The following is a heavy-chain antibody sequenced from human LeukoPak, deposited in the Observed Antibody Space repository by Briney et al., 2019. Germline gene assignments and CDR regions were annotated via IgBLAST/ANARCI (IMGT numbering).Heavy chain of an antibody. V-gene: IGHV1-18*01. CDR2: ISAYNGNT. D-gene: IGHD4-17*01. CDR3: ARGVTTGAYDI. J-gene: IGHJ3*02. Sequence: ASVKVSCKASGYTFTSYGISWVRQAPGQGLEWMGWISAYNGNTNYAQRIQGRVTMTTDTSTSTANMELRSLRSDGTAVYYCARGVTTGAYDIWGQGTMVTVSS. CDR1: GYTFTSYG.